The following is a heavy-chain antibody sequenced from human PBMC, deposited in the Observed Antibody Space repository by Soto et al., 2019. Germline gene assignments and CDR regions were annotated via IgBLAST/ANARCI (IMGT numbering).Heavy chain of an antibody. V-gene: IGHV4-59*01. CDR1: GGSISGYY. CDR2: VFYSDNT. CDR3: ARDGVVGADYYYGMDV. J-gene: IGHJ6*02. Sequence: QVQLQESGPGLVKPSETLSLTCTVSGGSISGYYWSWIRQPPGRGLEWIGYVFYSDNTNYNPSLKSRVTISADTSKNQLFLKLSSVTAADTAVYYCARDGVVGADYYYGMDVWGQGTTVTVSS. D-gene: IGHD1-26*01.